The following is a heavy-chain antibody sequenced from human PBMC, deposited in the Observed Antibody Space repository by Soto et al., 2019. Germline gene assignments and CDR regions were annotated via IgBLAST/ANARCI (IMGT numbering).Heavy chain of an antibody. D-gene: IGHD5-18*01. CDR1: GFTFSNHY. CDR2: ISRSGSTI. V-gene: IGHV3-11*01. J-gene: IGHJ6*02. CDR3: GRDPELWDENVATRPSIYYYGMGV. Sequence: QMQLVESGGGLVEPGGSLRLSCEASGFTFSNHYMSWIRQAPGKGLEWVSYISRSGSTIYYADSVRGRFTISRDNSKNSLYLQMDSLRAEDTAMYYCGRDPELWDENVATRPSIYYYGMGVWGQGTTVTVSS.